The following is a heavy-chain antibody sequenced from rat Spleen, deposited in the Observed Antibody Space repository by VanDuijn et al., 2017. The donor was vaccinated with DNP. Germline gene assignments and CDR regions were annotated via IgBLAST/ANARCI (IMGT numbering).Heavy chain of an antibody. CDR1: GFTFSDYA. V-gene: IGHV5-17*01. D-gene: IGHD2-7*01. CDR3: ARLLAGRSYYFDY. Sequence: EVQLVESGGGLVQPGRSLKLSCAASGFTFSDYAMAWVRQAPKKGLEWVATISSSGGSTTYYRDSVKGRFTISRDNAKSTLYLQMNSLRSEDTATYYCARLLAGRSYYFDYWGQGVMVTVSS. J-gene: IGHJ2*01. CDR2: ISSSGGSTT.